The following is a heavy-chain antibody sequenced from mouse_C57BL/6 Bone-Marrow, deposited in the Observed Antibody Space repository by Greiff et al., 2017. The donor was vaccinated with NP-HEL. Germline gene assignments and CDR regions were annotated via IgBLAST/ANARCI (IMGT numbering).Heavy chain of an antibody. CDR2: INPYNGDT. V-gene: IGHV1-20*01. CDR1: GYSFTGYF. J-gene: IGHJ3*01. CDR3: ASGDYGAWFAY. Sequence: VQLQQSGPELVKPGDSVKISCKASGYSFTGYFMNWVMQSHGKSLEWIGRINPYNGDTFYNQKFKGKATLTVDKSSSTAHMELRSLTSEDSAVYYCASGDYGAWFAYWGQGTLATVSA. D-gene: IGHD1-1*02.